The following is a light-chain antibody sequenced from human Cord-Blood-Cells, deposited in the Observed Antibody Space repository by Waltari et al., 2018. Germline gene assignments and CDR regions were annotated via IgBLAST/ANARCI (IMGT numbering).Light chain of an antibody. CDR1: SSDVGGYNY. Sequence: QSALPQPRSVSGSPGQSVPISCTGTSSDVGGYNYVSWYQQRPGKAPKLMIYDVSKRPSGVPDRFSGSKSGNTASLTISGLQAEDEADYYCCSYAGSYTWVFGGGTKLTVL. V-gene: IGLV2-11*01. CDR3: CSYAGSYTWV. CDR2: DVS. J-gene: IGLJ3*02.